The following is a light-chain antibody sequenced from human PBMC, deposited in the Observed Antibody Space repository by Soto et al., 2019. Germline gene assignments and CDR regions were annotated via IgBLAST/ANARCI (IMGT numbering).Light chain of an antibody. Sequence: QSALTQPASVSGSPGQSITISCTGTSSDVGGYDYVSWYQQHPGKAPKLLIYEVSDRPSGVSTRFSGSKSGSTASLTISGLQTEDEADYYCTSYTTIGTLELFGTGTKGTVL. CDR2: EVS. V-gene: IGLV2-14*01. J-gene: IGLJ1*01. CDR1: SSDVGGYDY. CDR3: TSYTTIGTLEL.